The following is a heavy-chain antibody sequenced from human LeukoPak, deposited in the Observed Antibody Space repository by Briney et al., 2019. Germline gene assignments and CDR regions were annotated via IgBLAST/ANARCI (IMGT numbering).Heavy chain of an antibody. CDR2: ISAYNGNT. J-gene: IGHJ4*02. CDR1: GYTFTSYG. Sequence: ASVKVSCKASGYTFTSYGISWVRQAPGQGLEWMGWISAYNGNTNYAQKLQGRVTMTTDTSTSTAHMELRSLRSDDTAVYCCAGATDEMYYYDSSGYCDYWGQGTLVTVSS. CDR3: AGATDEMYYYDSSGYCDY. V-gene: IGHV1-18*01. D-gene: IGHD3-22*01.